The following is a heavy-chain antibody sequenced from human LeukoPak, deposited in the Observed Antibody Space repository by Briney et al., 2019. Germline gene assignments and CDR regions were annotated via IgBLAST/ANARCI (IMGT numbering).Heavy chain of an antibody. J-gene: IGHJ4*02. CDR2: ISYDGSNK. CDR3: ARDSSYYYDSSGYILDY. V-gene: IGHV3-30*04. CDR1: GFTFSSYA. Sequence: GGSLRLSCGASGFTFSSYAMHWVRQAPGKGLEWVAVISYDGSNKYYADSVKGRFTISRDNSKNTLYLQMNSLRAEDTAVYYCARDSSYYYDSSGYILDYWGQGTLVTVSS. D-gene: IGHD3-22*01.